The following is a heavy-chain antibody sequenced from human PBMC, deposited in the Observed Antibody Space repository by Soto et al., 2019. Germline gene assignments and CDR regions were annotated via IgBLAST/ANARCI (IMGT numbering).Heavy chain of an antibody. CDR2: IVVGSGNT. Sequence: ASVKVSCKASGFTFTSSAVQWVRQARGQRLEWIGWIVVGSGNTNYAQKFQERVTITRDMSTSTAYMELSSLRSEDTAVYYCAALRIKGDLFDYWGQGTLVTVSS. CDR1: GFTFTSSA. V-gene: IGHV1-58*01. D-gene: IGHD2-21*01. J-gene: IGHJ4*02. CDR3: AALRIKGDLFDY.